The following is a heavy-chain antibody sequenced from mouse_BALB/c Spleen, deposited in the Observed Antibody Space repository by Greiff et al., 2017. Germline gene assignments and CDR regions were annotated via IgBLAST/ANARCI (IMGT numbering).Heavy chain of an antibody. CDR1: GFTFSSYA. CDR3: ARATSYNAMDY. V-gene: IGHV5-9-4*01. J-gene: IGHJ4*01. D-gene: IGHD1-1*01. Sequence: EVKVVESGGGLVKPGGSLKLSCAASGFTFSSYAMSWVRQSPEKRLEWVAEISSGGSYTYYPDTVTGRFTISRDNAKNTLYLEMSSLRSEDTAMYYCARATSYNAMDYWGQGTSVTVSS. CDR2: ISSGGSYT.